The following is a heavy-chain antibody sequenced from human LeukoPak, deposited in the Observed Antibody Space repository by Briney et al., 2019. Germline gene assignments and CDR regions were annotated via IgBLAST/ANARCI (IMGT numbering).Heavy chain of an antibody. CDR1: GFTFSHYY. CDR3: ARDVEQWLVRVYYFDY. V-gene: IGHV3-11*04. CDR2: ISTSGTTI. J-gene: IGHJ4*02. Sequence: PGGSLRLSCAASGFTFSHYYMSWVRQAPGKGLEWISYISTSGTTIYYADSVKGRFTISRDNAKNSLYLQMNSLRAEDTAVYYCARDVEQWLVRVYYFDYWGQGTLVTVSS. D-gene: IGHD6-19*01.